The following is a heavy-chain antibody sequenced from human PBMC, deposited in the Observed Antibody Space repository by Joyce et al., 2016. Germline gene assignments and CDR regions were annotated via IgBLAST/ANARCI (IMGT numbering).Heavy chain of an antibody. CDR2: INQGGSEK. J-gene: IGHJ4*02. Sequence: EVQMVESGGGLVQPGGSLRLSCAASGFTFGNYWVTWLRQAPGKGVEWVTDINQGGSEKHFVDSVKGRFTISRDNAKNSLYLEMNSLTIEDTAMYYCARDGGSNAFDKWGQGTLVTVSS. CDR1: GFTFGNYW. D-gene: IGHD2-15*01. V-gene: IGHV3-7*03. CDR3: ARDGGSNAFDK.